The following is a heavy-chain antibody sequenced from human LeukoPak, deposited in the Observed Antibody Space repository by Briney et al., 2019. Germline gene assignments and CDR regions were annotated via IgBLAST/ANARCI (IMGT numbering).Heavy chain of an antibody. CDR3: ARIGAPGHCGGDCYSGDY. CDR2: IGTLGDT. V-gene: IGHV3-13*01. D-gene: IGHD2-21*02. CDR1: GFTFSNYD. Sequence: GGSLRLSCAASGFTFSNYDMHWVRQPAGKGLEWVSAIGTLGDTHYLGSVEGRFVISREDAKNTLYLEMNSLRAGDTAVYYCARIGAPGHCGGDCYSGDYWGQGTLVTVSS. J-gene: IGHJ4*02.